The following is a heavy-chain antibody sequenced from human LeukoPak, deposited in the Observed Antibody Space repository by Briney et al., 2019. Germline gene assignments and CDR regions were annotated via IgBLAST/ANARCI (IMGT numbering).Heavy chain of an antibody. CDR2: IIPILGIA. J-gene: IGHJ6*02. V-gene: IGHV1-69*04. CDR1: GGTFSSYA. Sequence: SVKVSCKASGGTFSSYAISWVRQAPGQGLEWMGRIIPILGIANYAQKFQGRVTITADKSTSTAYMELSSLRSEDTAVYYCARRTDIVVVPAASFYGMDVWGQGSTATVSS. CDR3: ARRTDIVVVPAASFYGMDV. D-gene: IGHD2-2*01.